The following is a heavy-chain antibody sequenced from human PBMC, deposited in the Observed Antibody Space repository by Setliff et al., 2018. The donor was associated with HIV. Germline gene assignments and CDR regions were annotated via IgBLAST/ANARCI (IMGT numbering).Heavy chain of an antibody. J-gene: IGHJ5*02. D-gene: IGHD3-22*01. CDR1: GIIFSNYG. V-gene: IGHV3-30*02. CDR2: VRFDGNDK. Sequence: LRLSCAASGIIFSNYGMHWVRQAPGKGLEWVAYVRFDGNDKYYRDSVKGRFTISRDNHKKTLSLQMNSLRGDDTAVYFCARDPPYYYDSSGSPWGQGTLVTVSS. CDR3: ARDPPYYYDSSGSP.